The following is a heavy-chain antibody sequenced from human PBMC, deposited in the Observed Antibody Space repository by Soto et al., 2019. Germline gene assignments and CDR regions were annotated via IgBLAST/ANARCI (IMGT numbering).Heavy chain of an antibody. V-gene: IGHV3-53*01. J-gene: IGHJ4*02. Sequence: EVQLVESGGGWIQPGGSLRLSCAVSGFTVSNNYMSWVHQAPGKGLEGVSVIYSGGYTAYGDSVKGRFTISRDNSKNTLYLQMNSLRAEDTAVYYCARGYCSSTSCYRMDYWGQGTLVTVSS. D-gene: IGHD2-2*02. CDR2: IYSGGYT. CDR3: ARGYCSSTSCYRMDY. CDR1: GFTVSNNY.